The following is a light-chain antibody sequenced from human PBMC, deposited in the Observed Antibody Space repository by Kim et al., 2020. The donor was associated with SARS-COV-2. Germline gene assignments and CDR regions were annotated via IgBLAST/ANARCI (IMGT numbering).Light chain of an antibody. V-gene: IGKV3-11*01. Sequence: EIVLTQSPATLSLSPGERAPLSCRASQSVSSYLAWYQQKPGQAPRLLIYDASNRATGIPARFSGSGSGTDFTLTISSLEPEDFAVYYCQQRSNWPPLYTFGQGTKLEI. J-gene: IGKJ2*01. CDR1: QSVSSY. CDR2: DAS. CDR3: QQRSNWPPLYT.